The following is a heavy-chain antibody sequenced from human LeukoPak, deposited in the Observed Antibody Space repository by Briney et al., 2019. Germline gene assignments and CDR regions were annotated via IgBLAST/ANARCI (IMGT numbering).Heavy chain of an antibody. CDR2: ISGSGGST. CDR1: GFTFRSYG. D-gene: IGHD4-17*01. Sequence: GSLRLSCAASGFTFRSYGMSWVRQAPGKGLEWVSGISGSGGSTYYADSVKGRFNISRDNSKNTLYLQMNSLRAEDTAVYYCARDIDNGDYVVYWGQGTLVTVSS. J-gene: IGHJ4*02. CDR3: ARDIDNGDYVVY. V-gene: IGHV3-23*01.